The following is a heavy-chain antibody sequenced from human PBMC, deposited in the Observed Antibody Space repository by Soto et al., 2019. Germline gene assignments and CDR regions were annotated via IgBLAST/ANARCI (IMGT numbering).Heavy chain of an antibody. CDR2: VSHDGRKT. Sequence: GGSLRLSCIASGSRFSNNGMHWVRQAPGKGLEWVALVSHDGRKTFYADSVKGRLTIYRDNSKNTVYLHMNNLRPEDTAVYRCARDLRQGASGATVYGMDVWGQGTTVTVSS. CDR3: ARDLRQGASGATVYGMDV. V-gene: IGHV3-30*03. CDR1: GSRFSNNG. D-gene: IGHD7-27*01. J-gene: IGHJ6*02.